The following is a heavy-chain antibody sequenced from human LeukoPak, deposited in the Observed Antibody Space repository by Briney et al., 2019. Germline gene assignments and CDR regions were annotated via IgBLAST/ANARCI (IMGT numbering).Heavy chain of an antibody. CDR2: ISSSSSTI. J-gene: IGHJ4*02. V-gene: IGHV3-48*01. Sequence: PGGSLRLSCAASGFTFSSYSMNWVRQAPGKGLEWVSCISSSSSTIYYADSVKGRFTISRDNSKNTLYLQMNSLRAEDTAVYYCAKGELGITGTTGYYFDYWGQGTLVTVSS. CDR1: GFTFSSYS. CDR3: AKGELGITGTTGYYFDY. D-gene: IGHD1-20*01.